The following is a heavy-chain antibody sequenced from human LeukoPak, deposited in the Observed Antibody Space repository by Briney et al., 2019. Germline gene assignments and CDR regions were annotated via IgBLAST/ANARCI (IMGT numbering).Heavy chain of an antibody. V-gene: IGHV3-23*01. CDR1: GFTFSSYA. J-gene: IGHJ1*01. Sequence: PGGSLRLSRAASGFTFSSYAMSWVRQAPGKGLEWVSAISGSGGSTYYADSVKDRFTISRDNSKNTLYLQMNSLRAEDTAVYYCAKDPNSGYCSGGSCYLEYFQHWGQGTLVTVSS. D-gene: IGHD2-15*01. CDR3: AKDPNSGYCSGGSCYLEYFQH. CDR2: ISGSGGST.